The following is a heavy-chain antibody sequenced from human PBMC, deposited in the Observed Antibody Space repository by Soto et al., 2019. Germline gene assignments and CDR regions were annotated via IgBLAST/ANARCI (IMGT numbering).Heavy chain of an antibody. CDR3: ARLKRITMVRGETYAYGMDV. CDR1: GGTFSSYA. Sequence: QVQLVQSGAEVKKPGPSVKVSCKASGGTFSSYAISWVRQAPGQGLEWMGGIIPIFGTANYAQKFQGRVTITADESTSTAYMELSSLRSEDTAVYYCARLKRITMVRGETYAYGMDVWGQGTTVTVSS. V-gene: IGHV1-69*01. CDR2: IIPIFGTA. J-gene: IGHJ6*01. D-gene: IGHD3-10*01.